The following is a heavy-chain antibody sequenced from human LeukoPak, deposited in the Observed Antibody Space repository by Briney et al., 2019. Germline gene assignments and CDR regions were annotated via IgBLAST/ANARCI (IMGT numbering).Heavy chain of an antibody. CDR1: GFTFSSYG. CDR2: IRYDGSNK. J-gene: IGHJ4*02. V-gene: IGHV3-30*02. Sequence: GGSLRLSCAASGFTFSSYGMHWVRQAPGKGLEWVAFIRYDGSNKYYADSVKGRFTISRDNSKNTLYLQMNSLRAEDTAVYYCAKPSLRVAYYFDYWGQGTLVTVSS. D-gene: IGHD3-10*01. CDR3: AKPSLRVAYYFDY.